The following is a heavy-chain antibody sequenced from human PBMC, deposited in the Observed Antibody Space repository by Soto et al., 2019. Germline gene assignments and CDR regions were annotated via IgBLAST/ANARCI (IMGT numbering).Heavy chain of an antibody. Sequence: GGSLRLSCAASGFTFSSYAMSWVHQVPGKGLEWVSIVTISGDDAYYADSVKGRFTVSRDNSKKTIFLQMNSLRVEDTAIYYCTKNQRSSDGCYGTWGQGTLVTVSS. CDR2: VTISGDDA. J-gene: IGHJ5*02. V-gene: IGHV3-23*01. D-gene: IGHD2-15*01. CDR1: GFTFSSYA. CDR3: TKNQRSSDGCYGT.